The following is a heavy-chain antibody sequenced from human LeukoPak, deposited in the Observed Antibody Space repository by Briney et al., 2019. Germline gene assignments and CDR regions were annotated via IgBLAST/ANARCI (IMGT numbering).Heavy chain of an antibody. V-gene: IGHV4-39*01. CDR3: ASAVTTVTTFDY. CDR1: GGSISSGGYY. Sequence: SETLSLTCTVSGGSISSGGYYWSWIRQPPGKGLEWIGSIYYSGSTYYNPSLKSRVTISVDTSKNQFSLKLSSVTAADTAVYYCASAVTTVTTFDYWGQGTLVTVSS. CDR2: IYYSGST. D-gene: IGHD4-17*01. J-gene: IGHJ4*02.